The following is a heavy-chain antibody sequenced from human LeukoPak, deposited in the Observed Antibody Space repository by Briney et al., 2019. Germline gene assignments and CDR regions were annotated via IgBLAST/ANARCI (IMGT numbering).Heavy chain of an antibody. D-gene: IGHD2-2*01. Sequence: NPSETLSLTCTVSGGSISSDYWSWIRQPPRKGLGWIGYIYTSGSTNYNPSPKSRVTISVDTSKNQFSLKLSSVTATDTAVYYCARQRWVYCSSTSCSYDAFDIWGQGTMVTVSS. CDR3: ARQRWVYCSSTSCSYDAFDI. J-gene: IGHJ3*02. CDR2: IYTSGST. V-gene: IGHV4-4*09. CDR1: GGSISSDY.